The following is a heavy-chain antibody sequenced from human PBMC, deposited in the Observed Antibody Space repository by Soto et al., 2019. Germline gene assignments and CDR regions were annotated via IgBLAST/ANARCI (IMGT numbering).Heavy chain of an antibody. CDR2: IDPSDSYT. V-gene: IGHV5-10-1*01. D-gene: IGHD6-6*01. CDR1: GYSFTSYW. CDR3: AMCIAARPLGYYSGMDV. J-gene: IGHJ6*02. Sequence: GESLKISCKGSGYSFTSYWISWVRQMPGKGLEWMGRIDPSDSYTNYSPSFQGHVTISADESISTAYLQWSSLKASDTAMYYCAMCIAARPLGYYSGMDVWGQGTTVTVSS.